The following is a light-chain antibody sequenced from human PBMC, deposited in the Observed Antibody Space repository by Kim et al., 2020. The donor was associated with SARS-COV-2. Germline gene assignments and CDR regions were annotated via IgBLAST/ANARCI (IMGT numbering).Light chain of an antibody. Sequence: SPGERATLSCRASQSISGNYVAWYQQKPGHAPMLLIFSASTSATGIPDKFSGSWSGTDFTLTINRLEPEDFAVYYCQQFGDSPRTFGQGTKVDIK. CDR2: SAS. CDR3: QQFGDSPRT. J-gene: IGKJ1*01. CDR1: QSISGNY. V-gene: IGKV3-20*01.